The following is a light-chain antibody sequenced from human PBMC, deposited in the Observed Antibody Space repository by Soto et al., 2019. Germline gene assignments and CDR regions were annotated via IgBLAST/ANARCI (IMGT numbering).Light chain of an antibody. CDR1: SSNIGSNT. CDR2: NND. Sequence: QSVLTQPPSASGTPGQRVTISCSGSSSNIGSNTVNWYQQLPGTAPTLLIYNNDQRPSGVPDRFSGSKSGTSASLAISGLQSEDEADYYCATWDDSLNGDVFATGTKLTVL. V-gene: IGLV1-44*01. J-gene: IGLJ1*01. CDR3: ATWDDSLNGDV.